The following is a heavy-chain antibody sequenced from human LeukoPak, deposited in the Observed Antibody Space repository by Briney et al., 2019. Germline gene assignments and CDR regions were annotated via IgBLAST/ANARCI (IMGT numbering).Heavy chain of an antibody. J-gene: IGHJ3*02. CDR1: GGTFSSYA. CDR2: IIPIFGTA. Sequence: SVNVSCKASGGTFSSYAISWVRQAPGQGLEWMGGIIPIFGTANYAQKFQGRVTITADESTSTAYMELSSLRSEDTAVYYCAREEREYCRGDCNDAFDIWGQGTMVTVSS. D-gene: IGHD2-21*02. V-gene: IGHV1-69*13. CDR3: AREEREYCRGDCNDAFDI.